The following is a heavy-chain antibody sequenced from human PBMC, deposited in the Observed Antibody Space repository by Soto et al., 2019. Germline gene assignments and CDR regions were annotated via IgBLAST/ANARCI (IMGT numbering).Heavy chain of an antibody. CDR2: IFSNDEK. V-gene: IGHV2-26*01. D-gene: IGHD3-16*01. Sequence: QVTLKESGPVLVKPTETLTLTCTVSGFSLSNARMGVSWIRQPPGKTLEWLAHIFSNDEKSYSISLKSRLTISKDTSKSQVVLTMTNMDPVDTATYYCARIVRGSALGTAFDVWGQGTMVTVSS. CDR3: ARIVRGSALGTAFDV. CDR1: GFSLSNARMG. J-gene: IGHJ3*01.